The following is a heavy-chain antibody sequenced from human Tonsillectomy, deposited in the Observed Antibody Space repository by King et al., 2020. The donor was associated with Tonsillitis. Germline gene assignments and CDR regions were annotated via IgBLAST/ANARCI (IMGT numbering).Heavy chain of an antibody. J-gene: IGHJ6*03. Sequence: QMQLQESGPGLVKPSETLSLTCTVSGGSIRNYYWSWIRQPPGKGLEWIGYIYNSGSTNSNPSLKSRVTISVDPSKNQFSLKLSSVTAADTAVYYCARRVNYYFYMDVWGKGTTVTVSS. CDR3: ARRVNYYFYMDV. CDR2: IYNSGST. CDR1: GGSIRNYY. V-gene: IGHV4-59*08.